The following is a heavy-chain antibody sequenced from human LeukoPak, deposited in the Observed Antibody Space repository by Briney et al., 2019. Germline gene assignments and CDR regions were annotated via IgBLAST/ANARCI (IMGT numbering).Heavy chain of an antibody. CDR2: ISGSGGST. CDR3: APLGTVTTRYYFDY. D-gene: IGHD4-17*01. CDR1: GFTFSSYS. V-gene: IGHV3-23*01. J-gene: IGHJ4*02. Sequence: PGGSLRLSCAASGFTFSSYSMNWVRQAPGKGLEWVSAISGSGGSTYYADSVKGRFTISRDNSKNTLYLQMNSLRAEDTAVYYCAPLGTVTTRYYFDYWGQGTLVTVSS.